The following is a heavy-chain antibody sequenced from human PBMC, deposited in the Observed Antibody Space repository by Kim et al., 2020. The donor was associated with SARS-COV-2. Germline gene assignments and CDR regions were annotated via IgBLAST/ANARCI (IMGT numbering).Heavy chain of an antibody. J-gene: IGHJ6*01. CDR3: ARGAYYYGLGCYYYYGVD. CDR2: INHSGST. CDR1: GGSFSGYY. D-gene: IGHD3-10*01. V-gene: IGHV4-34*01. Sequence: SETLSLTCAVYGGSFSGYYWSWIRQPPGKGLEWIWEINHSGSTNYNPSLKSQVTISVDTSKNKFYLNLSSVTATDTDMYYCARGAYYYGLGCYYYYGVD.